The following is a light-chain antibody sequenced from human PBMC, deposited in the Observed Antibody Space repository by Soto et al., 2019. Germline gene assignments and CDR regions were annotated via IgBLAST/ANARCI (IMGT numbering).Light chain of an antibody. J-gene: IGLJ3*02. V-gene: IGLV2-14*01. CDR3: SSYTSSSTWV. Sequence: QSALTQPASVSGSPGQSITISCTGTSSDVGGYNYVSWYQQQPGKAPKLMIYYVSNRPSGVSNRFSGSKSGNTASLTISGLQAEDEADYYCSSYTSSSTWVFGGGTKLTVL. CDR2: YVS. CDR1: SSDVGGYNY.